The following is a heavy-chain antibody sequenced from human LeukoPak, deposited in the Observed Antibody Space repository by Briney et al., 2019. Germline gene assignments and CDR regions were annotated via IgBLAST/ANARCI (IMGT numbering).Heavy chain of an antibody. D-gene: IGHD6-19*01. CDR2: IWYDGSEK. CDR1: GFNFSSHG. J-gene: IGHJ4*02. CDR3: AKDREQWLVELEY. V-gene: IGHV3-33*06. Sequence: GGSLRLSCAASGFNFSSHGIHWVRQTPGKGLEWVAIIWYDGSEKYYGDSVKGRFSISRDNARNTVHLQMNSLRDDDTAIYYCAKDREQWLVELEYWGQGTQVIVSS.